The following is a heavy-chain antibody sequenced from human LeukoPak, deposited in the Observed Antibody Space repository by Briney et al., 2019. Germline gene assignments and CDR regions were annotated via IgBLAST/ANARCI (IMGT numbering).Heavy chain of an antibody. Sequence: SQTLSLTCAISGDSVSSNSAAWNWIRQSPSRGLEWLGRTYYKSKWYNDYAVSVKSRITVNPDTSKNQFSLQLSSVTPEDTAVYYCARGYRSGWYVDYWGQGTLSPSPQ. CDR2: TYYKSKWYN. V-gene: IGHV6-1*01. CDR1: GDSVSSNSAA. J-gene: IGHJ4*02. D-gene: IGHD6-19*01. CDR3: ARGYRSGWYVDY.